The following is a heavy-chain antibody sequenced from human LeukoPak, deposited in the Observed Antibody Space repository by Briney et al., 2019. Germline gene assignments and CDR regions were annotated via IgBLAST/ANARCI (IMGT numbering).Heavy chain of an antibody. J-gene: IGHJ5*02. CDR3: ARVGLLGGVNVFDP. CDR2: IYYSGST. D-gene: IGHD2-8*02. Sequence: SETLSLTCTVSGGSISSYYWSWIRQPPGKGLEWIGYIYYSGSTNYNPPLKSRVTISVDTSKNQFSLKLSSVTAAETAVYYCARVGLLGGVNVFDPWGQGTLVTVSS. V-gene: IGHV4-59*01. CDR1: GGSISSYY.